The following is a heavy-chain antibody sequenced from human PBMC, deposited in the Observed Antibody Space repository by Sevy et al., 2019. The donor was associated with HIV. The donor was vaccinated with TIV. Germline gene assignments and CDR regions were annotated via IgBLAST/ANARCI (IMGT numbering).Heavy chain of an antibody. D-gene: IGHD6-13*01. Sequence: GGSLRLSCAASGFTFSSYGMHWVRQAPGKGLEWVAFIRYDGSNKYYADSVKGRFTISRDNSKNTLYLQMNSLRAEDTAVYYCAKVGYSSSWYGGGDAFDIWGQGTMVTVSS. CDR1: GFTFSSYG. J-gene: IGHJ3*02. CDR3: AKVGYSSSWYGGGDAFDI. CDR2: IRYDGSNK. V-gene: IGHV3-30*02.